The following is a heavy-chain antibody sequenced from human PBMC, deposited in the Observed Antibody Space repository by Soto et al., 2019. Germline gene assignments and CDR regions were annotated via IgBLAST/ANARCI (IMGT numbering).Heavy chain of an antibody. CDR2: IWYDGSNK. J-gene: IGHJ4*02. Sequence: QVQLVESGGGVVQPGRSLRLSCAASGFTFSSYGMHWVRQAPGKGLEWVAVIWYDGSNKYYADSVKGRFTISRDNSKNTLYLQMNSLRAEDTAVYYCARSEGSGSYFPGYFDYWGQGTLVTVSS. D-gene: IGHD3-10*01. CDR1: GFTFSSYG. V-gene: IGHV3-33*01. CDR3: ARSEGSGSYFPGYFDY.